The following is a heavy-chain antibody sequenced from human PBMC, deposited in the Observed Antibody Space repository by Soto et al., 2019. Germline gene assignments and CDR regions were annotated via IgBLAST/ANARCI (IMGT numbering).Heavy chain of an antibody. CDR1: GFTFSSYG. V-gene: IGHV3-23*01. D-gene: IGHD3-10*01. CDR2: IDGSGAAT. J-gene: IGHJ5*02. Sequence: GGSLRLSCAASGFTFSSYGMIWARQAPGKGLEWVSTIDGSGAATFYADSVKGRFTISRDNSKNTLYLQMNSLSAEDTALYYCARIKTPRSGWPTDPWGQGSLVTVSS. CDR3: ARIKTPRSGWPTDP.